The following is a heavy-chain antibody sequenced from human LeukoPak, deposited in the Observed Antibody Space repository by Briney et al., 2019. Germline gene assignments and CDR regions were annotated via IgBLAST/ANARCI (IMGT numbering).Heavy chain of an antibody. CDR3: ARVGRGDHTWGSYYYDH. CDR2: INHSGST. D-gene: IGHD3-16*01. Sequence: SETLSLTCAVYGGSFSGYYWSWIGQPPGKGLEWIGQINHSGSTNYNPSLKSRVTISIDTSKNQFSLKLSSVTAADTAVYYCARVGRGDHTWGSYYYDHWGQGTLVTVSS. CDR1: GGSFSGYY. V-gene: IGHV4-34*01. J-gene: IGHJ4*02.